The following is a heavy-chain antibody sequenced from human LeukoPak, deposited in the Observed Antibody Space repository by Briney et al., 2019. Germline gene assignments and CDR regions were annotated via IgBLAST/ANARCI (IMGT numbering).Heavy chain of an antibody. J-gene: IGHJ3*02. CDR3: ARGGPAAILDAFDI. D-gene: IGHD2-2*01. Sequence: SETLSLTCTVSGGSISSGSYYWSWIRQPPGKGLEWIGYIYHTGSTYYNPSLKSRVTISVDRSKNQFSLKLSSVAAADTAVYYCARGGPAAILDAFDIWGQGTMVTVSS. CDR2: IYHTGST. V-gene: IGHV4-30-2*01. CDR1: GGSISSGSYY.